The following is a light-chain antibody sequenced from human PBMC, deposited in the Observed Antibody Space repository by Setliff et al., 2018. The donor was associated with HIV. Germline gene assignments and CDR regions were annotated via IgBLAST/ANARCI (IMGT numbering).Light chain of an antibody. V-gene: IGLV2-14*03. CDR3: SSYTSGGTWV. Sequence: QSVLTQPASVSGSPGQSITISCTESTSDIGGYKYVSWHQQHPGKVPKVIIYDVSNRPSGVSNRFSGSKSGNMASLTISGLQTEDEADYYCSSYTSGGTWVFGGGTKVTVL. CDR2: DVS. CDR1: TSDIGGYKY. J-gene: IGLJ3*02.